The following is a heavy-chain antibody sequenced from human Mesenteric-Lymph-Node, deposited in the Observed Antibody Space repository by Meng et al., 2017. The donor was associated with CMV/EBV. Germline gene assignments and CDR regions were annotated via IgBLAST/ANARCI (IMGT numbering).Heavy chain of an antibody. CDR3: ARRGGYYSKRDAFDI. CDR1: GYSFTSYW. J-gene: IGHJ3*02. Sequence: GESLKISCKGSGYSFTSYWIGWVRQMPGKGLEWMGIIYPGDSDTRYSPSFQGQVTISADKSISTAYLQWSSLKASDTATYYCARRGGYYSKRDAFDIWGQGTMVTVSS. D-gene: IGHD3-22*01. V-gene: IGHV5-51*01. CDR2: IYPGDSDT.